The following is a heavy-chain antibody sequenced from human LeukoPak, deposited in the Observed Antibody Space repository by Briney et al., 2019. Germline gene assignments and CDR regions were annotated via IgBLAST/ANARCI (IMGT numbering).Heavy chain of an antibody. V-gene: IGHV4-59*01. Sequence: SETLSLTCIVSGGSISNYYWSWIRQPPGKGLEWIGYIYYSGSTNYNPSLKSRVTISVDTSKNQFSLKLSSVTAADTAVYYCARDRRDYYGSSGYQYYFDYWGQGTLVTVSS. D-gene: IGHD3-22*01. CDR3: ARDRRDYYGSSGYQYYFDY. CDR1: GGSISNYY. CDR2: IYYSGST. J-gene: IGHJ4*02.